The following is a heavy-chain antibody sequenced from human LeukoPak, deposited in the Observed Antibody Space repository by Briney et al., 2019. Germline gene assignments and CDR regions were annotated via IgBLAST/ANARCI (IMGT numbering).Heavy chain of an antibody. Sequence: GASVTVFCKASAYTLTSYYMHWVRQPHGQGIEWMGLINPTGASTGHEQKFQGRVTMTRDMSKSTDYMELSSLRSEDTAIYYCARDNSVGDNAWWFDPWGQGTLVTVSS. D-gene: IGHD1-26*01. J-gene: IGHJ5*02. CDR2: INPTGAST. CDR3: ARDNSVGDNAWWFDP. CDR1: AYTLTSYY. V-gene: IGHV1-46*01.